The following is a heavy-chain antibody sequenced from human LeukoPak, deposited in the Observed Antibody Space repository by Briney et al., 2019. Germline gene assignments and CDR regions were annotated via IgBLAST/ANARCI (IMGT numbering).Heavy chain of an antibody. CDR3: ARVFGGATDY. CDR1: GGSISSYY. J-gene: IGHJ4*02. CDR2: INHSGST. D-gene: IGHD1-26*01. Sequence: SETLSLTCTVSGGSISSYYWSWIRQPPGKGLEWIGEINHSGSTNYNPSLKSRVTISVDTSKNQFSLKLSSVTAADTAVYYCARVFGGATDYRGQGTLVTVSS. V-gene: IGHV4-34*01.